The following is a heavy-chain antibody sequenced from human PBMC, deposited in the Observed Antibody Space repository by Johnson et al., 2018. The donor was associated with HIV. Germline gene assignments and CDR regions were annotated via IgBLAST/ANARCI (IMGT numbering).Heavy chain of an antibody. CDR2: ISSSGSTI. D-gene: IGHD6-13*01. V-gene: IGHV3-11*01. CDR1: GFMFDEYG. J-gene: IGHJ3*02. Sequence: QVQLVESGGGVFRPGQSLRLSCEGFGFMFDEYGLSWVRQAPGKGLEWVSYISSSGSTIYYADSVKGRFTISRDNAKNSLYLQMNSLRAEGPAVSYCARDRGQQLPYDAFDIWGQGTVVTVSS. CDR3: ARDRGQQLPYDAFDI.